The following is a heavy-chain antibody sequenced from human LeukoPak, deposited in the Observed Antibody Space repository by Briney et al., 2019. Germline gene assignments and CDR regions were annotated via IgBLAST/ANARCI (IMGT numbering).Heavy chain of an antibody. CDR1: GGTFSSYA. D-gene: IGHD3-22*01. Sequence: GSSVKVSCKASGGTFSSYAISWVRQAPGQGLEWMGGIIPIFGTANYAQKFQGRVTITADESTSTAYMELSSLRSEDTAVYYCAREGTYYDSSGYLDYWGQGTLVTVSS. CDR2: IIPIFGTA. J-gene: IGHJ4*02. CDR3: AREGTYYDSSGYLDY. V-gene: IGHV1-69*01.